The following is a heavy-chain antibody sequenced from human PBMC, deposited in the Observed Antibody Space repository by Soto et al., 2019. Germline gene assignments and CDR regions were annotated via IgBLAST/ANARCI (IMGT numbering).Heavy chain of an antibody. V-gene: IGHV3-21*01. CDR2: ISSSSSYI. CDR3: ARVRWDTIFGVVPHDAFDI. CDR1: GFTFSSYS. D-gene: IGHD3-3*01. Sequence: GGSLRLSCAASGFTFSSYSMNWVRQAPGKGLEWVSSISSSSSYIYYADSVKGRFTISRENAKNSLYLQMNSLRAEDTAVYYCARVRWDTIFGVVPHDAFDIWGQGTMVTVSS. J-gene: IGHJ3*02.